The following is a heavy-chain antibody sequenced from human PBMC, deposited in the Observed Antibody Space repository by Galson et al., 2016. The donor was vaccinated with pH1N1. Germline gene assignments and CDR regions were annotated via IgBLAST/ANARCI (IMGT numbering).Heavy chain of an antibody. CDR1: ESIFNKYA. V-gene: IGHV1-69*05. Sequence: SVKVSCKASESIFNKYAISWVRQAPGQGLEWMGGIIAVFKTTNYAQKFQGRVTITTDESTSIVYMELRSLRSEDTAIYYCERSPFYYNSYMDVWGKGTTVTASS. J-gene: IGHJ6*03. CDR3: ERSPFYYNSYMDV. CDR2: IIAVFKTT.